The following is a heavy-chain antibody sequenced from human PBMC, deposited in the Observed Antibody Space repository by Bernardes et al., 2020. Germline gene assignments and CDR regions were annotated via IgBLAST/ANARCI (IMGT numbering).Heavy chain of an antibody. CDR3: ARDYSHNYYFDC. D-gene: IGHD1-1*01. V-gene: IGHV4-4*02. Sequence: LSLTCGVSGGSISSSNWWSWVRQPPGKGLEWIGEIYHRGNTNYNPSLKSRVTISVDKSKNQFSLKLTSVTAADTAVYYCARDYSHNYYFDCWGQGTLVTVSS. CDR1: GGSISSSNW. J-gene: IGHJ4*02. CDR2: IYHRGNT.